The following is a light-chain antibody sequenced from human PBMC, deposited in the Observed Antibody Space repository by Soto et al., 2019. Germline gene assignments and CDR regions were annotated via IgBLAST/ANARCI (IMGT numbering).Light chain of an antibody. V-gene: IGLV2-14*01. CDR2: DVS. CDR3: SSYTSSSTLYV. J-gene: IGLJ1*01. Sequence: QSVLTQPAPVSGSPGQSITISRTGTSSDVGGYNYVSWYQQHPGKAPKLMIYDVSNRPSGVSNRFSGSKSGNTASLTISGLQAEDEADYYCSSYTSSSTLYVFGTGTKVTVL. CDR1: SSDVGGYNY.